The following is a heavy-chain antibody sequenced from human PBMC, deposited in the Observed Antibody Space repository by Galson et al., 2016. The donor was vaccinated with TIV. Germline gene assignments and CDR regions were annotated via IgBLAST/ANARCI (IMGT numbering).Heavy chain of an antibody. D-gene: IGHD5-18*01. CDR2: VSTSGGTT. V-gene: IGHV1-46*01. CDR1: GYIFTSWY. J-gene: IGHJ4*02. CDR3: ARGPGYTYGYIFDY. Sequence: SVKVSCKASGYIFTSWYMHWVRQAPEQGLEWVGIVSTSGGTTSYAQKFQGRVAMTSDTSTSTVYMELNSLKSEDTAVYYCARGPGYTYGYIFDYWGQGTPVTVAS.